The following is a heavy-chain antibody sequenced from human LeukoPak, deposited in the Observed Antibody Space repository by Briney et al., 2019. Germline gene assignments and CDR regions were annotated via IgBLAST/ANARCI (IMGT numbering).Heavy chain of an antibody. CDR1: GFTFSTYA. Sequence: PGRSLRLSCAGSGFTFSTYAMHWVRQAPGKGLEWVSSISSSSSYIYYADSVKGRFTISRDNAKNSLYLQMNSLRAEDTAVYYCARVSYYEFDYWGQGTLVTVSS. V-gene: IGHV3-21*01. CDR3: ARVSYYEFDY. J-gene: IGHJ4*02. D-gene: IGHD3-22*01. CDR2: ISSSSSYI.